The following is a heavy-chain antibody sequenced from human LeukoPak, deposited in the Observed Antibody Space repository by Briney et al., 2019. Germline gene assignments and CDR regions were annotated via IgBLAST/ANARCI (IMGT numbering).Heavy chain of an antibody. Sequence: ASVKVSCKVSGYTLTELSMHWVRQAPGKGLEWMGGFDPEDGGIIYAQKLQGRVTMTEDTSTDTAYMELSSLKSEDTAVYYCATVPKKTKAWLDAFDFWGQGTMVTVSS. CDR3: ATVPKKTKAWLDAFDF. CDR1: GYTLTELS. D-gene: IGHD5-12*01. CDR2: FDPEDGGI. V-gene: IGHV1-24*01. J-gene: IGHJ3*01.